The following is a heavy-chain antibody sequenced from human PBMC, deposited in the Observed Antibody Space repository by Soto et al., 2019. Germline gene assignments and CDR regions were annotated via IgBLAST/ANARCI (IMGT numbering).Heavy chain of an antibody. Sequence: QVQLVESGGGVVQPGRSLRLSCAVSGFTFSSYGMHWVRQAPGKGLEWVAVISYDGSNKYYADSVKGRFTISRDNSKNTLYLQMNSLRAEDTAVYYCAKDSWNYGGHFDYWGQGTLVTVSS. J-gene: IGHJ4*02. CDR2: ISYDGSNK. V-gene: IGHV3-30*18. D-gene: IGHD1-7*01. CDR1: GFTFSSYG. CDR3: AKDSWNYGGHFDY.